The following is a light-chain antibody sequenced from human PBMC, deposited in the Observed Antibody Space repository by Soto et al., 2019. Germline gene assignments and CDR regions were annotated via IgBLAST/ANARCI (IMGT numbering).Light chain of an antibody. V-gene: IGLV1-47*02. CDR3: AAWDDSLTGYV. Sequence: QSVLTQPPSVSGAPGQRVTISCTNIGADFDVLWYQQLPGTAPKLLIYNNNQRPSGVPDRFSGSKSGTSASLAISGLRSEDEADYYCAAWDDSLTGYVFGTGTKLTVL. CDR2: NNN. J-gene: IGLJ1*01. CDR1: GADFD.